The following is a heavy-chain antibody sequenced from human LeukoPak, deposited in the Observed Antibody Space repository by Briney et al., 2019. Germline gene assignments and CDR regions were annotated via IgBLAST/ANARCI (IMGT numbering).Heavy chain of an antibody. CDR3: AELGITMIGGV. V-gene: IGHV3-30*18. D-gene: IGHD3-10*02. Sequence: GGSLRLSCAASGFTFNKYWMTWVRQAPGKGLEWVAVIANDGKTTYYADSVKGRFTISRDNAKNSLYLQMNSLRAEDTAVYYCAELGITMIGGVWGKGTTVTISS. CDR2: IANDGKTT. J-gene: IGHJ6*04. CDR1: GFTFNKYW.